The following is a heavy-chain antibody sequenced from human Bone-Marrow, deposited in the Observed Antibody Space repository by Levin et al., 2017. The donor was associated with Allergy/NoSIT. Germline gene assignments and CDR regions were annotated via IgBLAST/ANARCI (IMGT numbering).Heavy chain of an antibody. Sequence: SCAGSGFTFENYDMHWVRQAPGKGLEWVSGITWNSGRIGYADSVKGRFIISRDNARNSVILEMNSLRPEDTAFYYCTRDAGEYTFGDEANWFDPWGQGTLVTVSS. J-gene: IGHJ5*02. CDR2: ITWNSGRI. CDR1: GFTFENYD. CDR3: TRDAGEYTFGDEANWFDP. V-gene: IGHV3-9*01. D-gene: IGHD5-18*01.